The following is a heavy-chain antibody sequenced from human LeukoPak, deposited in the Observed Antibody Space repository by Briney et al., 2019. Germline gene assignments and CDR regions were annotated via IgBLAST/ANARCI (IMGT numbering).Heavy chain of an antibody. CDR1: GFTFSNSA. CDR3: ARDPLRYLRVGHYDY. Sequence: TGGSLRLSCAASGFTFSNSAMSWVRQVPGKGLEWVSSIDSHIYYAASVRGRFTISRDNARNSVYLQMNSLRVEDTAVYYCARDPLRYLRVGHYDYWGQGTLVAVSS. CDR2: IDSHI. V-gene: IGHV3-21*01. D-gene: IGHD3-9*01. J-gene: IGHJ4*02.